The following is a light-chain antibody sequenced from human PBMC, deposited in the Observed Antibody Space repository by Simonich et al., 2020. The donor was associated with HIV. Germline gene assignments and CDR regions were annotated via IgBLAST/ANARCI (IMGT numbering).Light chain of an antibody. CDR1: QSVRSN. CDR2: GAS. CDR3: QQYNDLPLLA. V-gene: IGKV3-15*01. J-gene: IGKJ4*01. Sequence: EIVMTQSPATLSVSPGERATLSCRASQSVRSNLAWYQQKSGQAPRLLMYGASKRATDIPARFSGSGSGTEFTLTISSLQSEDFAVYYCQQYNDLPLLAFGGGTKVEIK.